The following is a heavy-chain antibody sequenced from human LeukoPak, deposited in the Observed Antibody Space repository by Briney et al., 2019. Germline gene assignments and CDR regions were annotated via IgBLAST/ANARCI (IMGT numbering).Heavy chain of an antibody. V-gene: IGHV1-2*02. D-gene: IGHD3-10*01. CDR1: GYPLTGYY. CDR2: INHNSGGT. Sequence: ASVKVSCKASGYPLTGYYMHWVPHAPGQGRVCMGCINHNSGGTNCAQKYQSRDTMTRDTSTSTPYIAQSRVRSDNTRVFLCARSLLGFGEYYYFDYWGQGTLVTVSP. CDR3: ARSLLGFGEYYYFDY. J-gene: IGHJ4*02.